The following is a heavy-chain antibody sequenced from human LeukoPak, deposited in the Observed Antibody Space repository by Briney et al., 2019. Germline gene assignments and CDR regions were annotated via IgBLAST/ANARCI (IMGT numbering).Heavy chain of an antibody. CDR3: AKAYCSSTSCYEDY. J-gene: IGHJ4*02. D-gene: IGHD2-2*01. V-gene: IGHV3-9*01. CDR2: ISWNSGSI. Sequence: GGSLRLSCAASGFTFSSYWMSWVRQAPGKGLEWVSGISWNSGSIGYADSVKGRFTISRDNAKNSLYLQMNSLRAEDTALYCCAKAYCSSTSCYEDYWGQGTLVTVSS. CDR1: GFTFSSYW.